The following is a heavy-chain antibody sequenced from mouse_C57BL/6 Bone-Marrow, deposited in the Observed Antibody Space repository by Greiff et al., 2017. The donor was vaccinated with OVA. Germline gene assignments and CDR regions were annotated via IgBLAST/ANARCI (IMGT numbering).Heavy chain of an antibody. CDR3: ARYDYDRGGFDY. V-gene: IGHV1-54*01. CDR2: INPGSGGT. D-gene: IGHD2-4*01. Sequence: VKLQQSGPELVRPGTSVKVSCKASGYAFTNYLIEWVKQRPGQGLEWIGVINPGSGGTNYNEKFQGKATLTADKSSSTAYMQLSSLTSEDSAVYFCARYDYDRGGFDYWGQGTTLTVTA. J-gene: IGHJ2*01. CDR1: GYAFTNYL.